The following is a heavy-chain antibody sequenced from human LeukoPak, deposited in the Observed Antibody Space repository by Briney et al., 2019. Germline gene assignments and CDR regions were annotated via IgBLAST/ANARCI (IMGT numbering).Heavy chain of an antibody. D-gene: IGHD4-17*01. Sequence: GGSLRLSCAASGFTFSDYYMSWIRQAPGKGLEWVSYISSSSSYIYYADSVKGRFTISRDNAKNSLYLQMNSLRAEDTAVYYCARDDTYGDYGGNAFDIWGQGTMVTVSS. J-gene: IGHJ3*02. CDR1: GFTFSDYY. CDR2: ISSSSSYI. V-gene: IGHV3-11*06. CDR3: ARDDTYGDYGGNAFDI.